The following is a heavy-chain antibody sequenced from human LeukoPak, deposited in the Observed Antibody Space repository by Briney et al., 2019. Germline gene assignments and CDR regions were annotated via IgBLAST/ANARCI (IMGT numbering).Heavy chain of an antibody. J-gene: IGHJ4*02. CDR3: ASHPRYYYDSSGDY. CDR2: ISSSSSTI. V-gene: IGHV3-48*01. Sequence: GSLRLSCAASGFTFSSYSMNWVRQAPGKGLERVSYISSSSSTIYYADSVKGRFTISRDNAKNSLYLQMNSLRAEDTAVYYCASHPRYYYDSSGDYWGQGTLVTVSS. CDR1: GFTFSSYS. D-gene: IGHD3-22*01.